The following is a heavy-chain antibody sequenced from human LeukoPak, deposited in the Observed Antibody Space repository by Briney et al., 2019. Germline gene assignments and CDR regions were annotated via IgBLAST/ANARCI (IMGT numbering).Heavy chain of an antibody. CDR2: IYSGGST. CDR3: ASSGRWLQSPFGY. V-gene: IGHV3-53*01. Sequence: GGSLRLSCAASGFTVSSNYMSWVRQAPGKGLEWVSVIYSGGSTYYADSVKGRFTISRDNSKNTLYLQMNSLRAEDTAVYYCASSGRWLQSPFGYWGQGTLVTVSS. D-gene: IGHD5-24*01. CDR1: GFTVSSNY. J-gene: IGHJ4*02.